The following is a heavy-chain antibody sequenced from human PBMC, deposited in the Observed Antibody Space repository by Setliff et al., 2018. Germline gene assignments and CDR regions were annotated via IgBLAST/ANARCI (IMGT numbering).Heavy chain of an antibody. V-gene: IGHV1-46*01. Sequence: ASVKVSCKASGYTFTNHYMHWVRQAPGQGLEWMGMINPGGGSTTYAQKFQGRVTMTRDTSTSTVYMELSSLRSEDTAVYYCAREMLVVRGVNSYYYYMDVWGKGTTVTVSS. J-gene: IGHJ6*03. CDR2: INPGGGST. D-gene: IGHD3-10*02. CDR1: GYTFTNHY. CDR3: AREMLVVRGVNSYYYYMDV.